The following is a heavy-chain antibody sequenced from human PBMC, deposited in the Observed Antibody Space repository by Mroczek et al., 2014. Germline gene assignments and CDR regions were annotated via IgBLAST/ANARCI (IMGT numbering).Heavy chain of an antibody. CDR3: AKDWGSGYYEGRYFDY. Sequence: VQLVQSGGGLVQPGGSLRLSCAASGFTFSSYAMSWVRQAPGKGLEWVSAISGSGGSTYYADSVKGRFTISRDNSKNTLYLQMNSPRAEDTAVYYCAKDWGSGYYEGRYFDYWGQGTLVTVSS. D-gene: IGHD3-22*01. CDR1: GFTFSSYA. V-gene: IGHV3-23*04. CDR2: ISGSGGST. J-gene: IGHJ4*02.